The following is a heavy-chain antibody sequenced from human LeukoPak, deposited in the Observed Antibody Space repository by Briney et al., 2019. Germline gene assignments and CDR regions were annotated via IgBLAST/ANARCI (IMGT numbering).Heavy chain of an antibody. D-gene: IGHD1-26*01. CDR3: ARDKQVKGSYTYYFDY. CDR1: GFTFTTYA. J-gene: IGHJ4*02. Sequence: GGSLRLSCGASGFTFTTYAMTWVRQAPGKGLEWVSGINWNGGSTGYADSVKGRFTISRDNAKNSLYLQMNSLRAEDTAVYYCARDKQVKGSYTYYFDYWGQGTLVTVSS. V-gene: IGHV3-20*04. CDR2: INWNGGST.